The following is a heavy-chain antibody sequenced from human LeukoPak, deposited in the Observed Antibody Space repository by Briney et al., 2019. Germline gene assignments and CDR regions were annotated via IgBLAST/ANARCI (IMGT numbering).Heavy chain of an antibody. J-gene: IGHJ3*02. V-gene: IGHV4-39*01. CDR1: GGSIGGHTFY. CDR3: ARLTALAGHRGAFDI. D-gene: IGHD6-19*01. Sequence: SETLSLTCNVSGGSIGGHTFYWDWIRQPPGKGLEWFATIYYNGNTFYNPSLKSRVAISIDMSKSQFSLHLSSVTAADTAIYYCARLTALAGHRGAFDIWGPGTMVTVSS. CDR2: IYYNGNT.